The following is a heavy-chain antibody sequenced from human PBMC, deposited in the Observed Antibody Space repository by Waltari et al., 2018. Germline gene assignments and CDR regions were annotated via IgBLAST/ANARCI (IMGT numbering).Heavy chain of an antibody. CDR3: ARGREPGLVVLPADV. D-gene: IGHD2-2*01. CDR2: IIPFLDVT. Sequence: QVQLVQSEAEVKKPGSSVKVSCRASGATFSNYAINWLRLAPGQGLEWMGGIIPFLDVTKYAGNFQGRVTFTADQSTGTAFMELSSLRSDDTAVYYCARGREPGLVVLPADVWGQGTTVTVAS. J-gene: IGHJ6*02. CDR1: GATFSNYA. V-gene: IGHV1-69*10.